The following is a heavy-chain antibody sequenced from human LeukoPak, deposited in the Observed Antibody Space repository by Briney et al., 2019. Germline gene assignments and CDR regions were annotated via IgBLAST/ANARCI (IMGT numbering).Heavy chain of an antibody. CDR3: ASLIRVGATQGFDY. CDR1: GGSISSSSYY. D-gene: IGHD1-26*01. J-gene: IGHJ4*02. Sequence: SETLSLTCTVSGGSISSSSYYWGWIRQPPGKGLEWIGSIYYSGSTYYNPSLKSRVTISVDTSKSQFSLKLSSVTAADTAVYYCASLIRVGATQGFDYWGQGTLVTVSS. CDR2: IYYSGST. V-gene: IGHV4-39*07.